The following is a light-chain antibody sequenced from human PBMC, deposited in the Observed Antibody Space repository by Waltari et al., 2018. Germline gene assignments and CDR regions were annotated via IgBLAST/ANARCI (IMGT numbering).Light chain of an antibody. CDR3: QQYFKTPLT. Sequence: EIVMTQSPVTLSVSPGERATLSCRASQSISSNLAWYQQKPGQSPRLLIHGASTRATGIPARFSGSGSGTDFTLTISSLQSEDFAVYYCQQYFKTPLTFGGGTKVEIK. CDR2: GAS. V-gene: IGKV3-15*01. CDR1: QSISSN. J-gene: IGKJ4*01.